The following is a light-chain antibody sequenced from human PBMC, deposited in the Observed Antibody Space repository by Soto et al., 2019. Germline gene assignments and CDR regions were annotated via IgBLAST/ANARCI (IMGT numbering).Light chain of an antibody. CDR2: GAS. V-gene: IGKV3-20*01. CDR3: QQYGSA. J-gene: IGKJ4*01. CDR1: QSVSSSF. Sequence: EIVLRQSPGTLSLSPGERATLSCRASQSVSSSFLAWYQQKPGQAPRLLIYGASSRATGIPDRFSGSGSGTDFTLTISRLEPEDFAVYYCQQYGSAFGGGTKVDI.